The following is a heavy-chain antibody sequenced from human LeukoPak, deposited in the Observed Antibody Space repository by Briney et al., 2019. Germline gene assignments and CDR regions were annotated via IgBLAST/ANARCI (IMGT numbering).Heavy chain of an antibody. J-gene: IGHJ4*02. CDR3: ASGQQLGY. CDR1: GFTFSNYW. Sequence: GGSLTLSRAASGFTFSNYWMSWVRQARGKGLEWVANIKQDGSEKYYVDSVKGRFTISRDNAKNSLYLQMNSLRAEDTAVYYCASGQQLGYWGQGTLVTVSS. D-gene: IGHD6-6*01. V-gene: IGHV3-7*01. CDR2: IKQDGSEK.